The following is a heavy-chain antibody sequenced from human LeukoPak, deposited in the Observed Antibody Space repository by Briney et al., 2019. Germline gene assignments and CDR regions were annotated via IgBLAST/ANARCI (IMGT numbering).Heavy chain of an antibody. J-gene: IGHJ4*02. V-gene: IGHV4-61*02. CDR3: ARAYAIVGATRYFDY. CDR1: GGSISSGRYD. D-gene: IGHD1-26*01. Sequence: SETLSLACTVSGGSISSGRYDWNWIRQPGGKGLEWIGRIYASGSTNYNLSLKSRVTTSVDTSKNQYSLKLSSVTAADTAVYYCARAYAIVGATRYFDYWGQGTLVTVSS. CDR2: IYASGST.